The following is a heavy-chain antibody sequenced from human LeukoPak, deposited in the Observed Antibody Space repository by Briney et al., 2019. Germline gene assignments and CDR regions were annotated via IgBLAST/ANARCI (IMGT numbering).Heavy chain of an antibody. Sequence: GTSLRLSCAASGFTFSSHGMHWVRQAPGMGLEWVALILYGGSNEYYADSVQGRFTISRDSSRNTLYLQMNSLRAEDTAVYYCAKDGTGGYYYLDYWGQGTLVTVSS. CDR2: ILYGGSNE. CDR3: AKDGTGGYYYLDY. V-gene: IGHV3-30*18. D-gene: IGHD3-22*01. J-gene: IGHJ4*02. CDR1: GFTFSSHG.